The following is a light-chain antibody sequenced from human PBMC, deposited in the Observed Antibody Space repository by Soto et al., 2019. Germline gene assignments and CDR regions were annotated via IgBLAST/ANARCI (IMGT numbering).Light chain of an antibody. CDR3: QQYNSYSIT. J-gene: IGKJ5*01. CDR1: QGISSY. Sequence: DIQLTQSPSFLSASVGDRVTITCRASQGISSYLAWYQQKPGKAPKLLIYDASSLESGVPSRFSGSGSGTEFTLTISSLQPDDVATYYCQQYNSYSITFGQGTRLEIK. V-gene: IGKV1-5*01. CDR2: DAS.